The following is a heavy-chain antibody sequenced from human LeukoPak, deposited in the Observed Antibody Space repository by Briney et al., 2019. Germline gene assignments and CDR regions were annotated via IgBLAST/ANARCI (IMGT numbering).Heavy chain of an antibody. CDR3: ARDLSYYGSGSYRFDP. Sequence: GGSLRLSCAASGFTFSSYGIHWVRQAPGKGLEWVTFIRFDGSTTYYADSVKGRFTISRDNAKNSLYLQMNSLRAEDTAVYYCARDLSYYGSGSYRFDPWGQGTLVTVSS. CDR1: GFTFSSYG. V-gene: IGHV3-30*02. D-gene: IGHD3-10*01. J-gene: IGHJ5*02. CDR2: IRFDGSTT.